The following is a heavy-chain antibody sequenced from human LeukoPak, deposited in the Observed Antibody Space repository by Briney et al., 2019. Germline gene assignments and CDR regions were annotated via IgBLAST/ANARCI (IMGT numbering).Heavy chain of an antibody. CDR1: GGTFSSYA. CDR2: IIPILGIA. J-gene: IGHJ3*02. D-gene: IGHD7-27*01. CDR3: ARPRRRLGTDAFDI. V-gene: IGHV1-69*04. Sequence: SVKVSCKASGGTFSSYAISWVRQAPGQGLEWMGRIIPILGIANYAQKFQGRVTMTRDTSISTAYMELSRLRSDDTAVYYCARPRRRLGTDAFDIWGQGTMVTVSS.